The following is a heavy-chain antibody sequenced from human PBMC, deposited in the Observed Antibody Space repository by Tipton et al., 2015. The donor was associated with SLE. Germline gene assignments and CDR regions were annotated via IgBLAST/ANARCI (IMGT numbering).Heavy chain of an antibody. Sequence: QLVQSGAEMKKAGSSVKVSCKASGYTFTYRYVHWVRQAPGQALECMGWITPFNGDTKHAQKFQDRVTITRDKSMNTAYMELSSLRFEDTAIYYCATRASYGDFDVWGQGTMVTVSS. J-gene: IGHJ3*01. D-gene: IGHD4-17*01. CDR2: ITPFNGDT. V-gene: IGHV1-45*02. CDR3: ATRASYGDFDV. CDR1: GYTFTYRY.